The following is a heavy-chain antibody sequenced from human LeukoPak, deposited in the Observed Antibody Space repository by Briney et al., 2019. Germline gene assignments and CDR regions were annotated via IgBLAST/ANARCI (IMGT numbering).Heavy chain of an antibody. CDR1: GYSFTNYW. CDR2: VYQGDSDT. Sequence: GESLKISCKASGYSFTNYWIGWVRLMPGKGLEWMGIVYQGDSDTKYSPSFQGQVTISADKSISTAYLQWSSLKASDTAMYYCARPSITYSSSLYGEFYFDYWGQGTLVTVSS. D-gene: IGHD6-13*01. V-gene: IGHV5-51*01. J-gene: IGHJ4*02. CDR3: ARPSITYSSSLYGEFYFDY.